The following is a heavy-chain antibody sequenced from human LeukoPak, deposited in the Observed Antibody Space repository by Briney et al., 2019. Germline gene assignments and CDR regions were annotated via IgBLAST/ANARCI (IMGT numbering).Heavy chain of an antibody. V-gene: IGHV3-48*01. CDR1: GFTFSSYS. CDR2: ISSSSSTI. D-gene: IGHD2-2*01. CDR3: AKVLGGHCSSTSCSLQH. J-gene: IGHJ1*01. Sequence: GGSLRLSCAASGFTFSSYSMNWVRQAPGKGLEWVSYISSSSSTIYYADSVKGRFTISRDNSKNTLYLQMNSLRTEDTAVYYCAKVLGGHCSSTSCSLQHWGKGTLVTVSS.